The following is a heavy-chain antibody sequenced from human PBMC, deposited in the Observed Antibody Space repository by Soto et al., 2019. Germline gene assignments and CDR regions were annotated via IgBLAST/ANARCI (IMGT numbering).Heavy chain of an antibody. D-gene: IGHD1-26*01. J-gene: IGHJ2*01. CDR1: GYTFTSYA. V-gene: IGHV1-3*01. Sequence: QVQLVQSGAEVKKPGASVQVSCKASGYTFTSYAMHWVRQAPGQRLEWMGWINAGNGNTKYSQKFQGRVTITRDTSASTAYMELSSLRSEDTAVYYCARGGSLYWYFDLWGRGTLVTVSS. CDR2: INAGNGNT. CDR3: ARGGSLYWYFDL.